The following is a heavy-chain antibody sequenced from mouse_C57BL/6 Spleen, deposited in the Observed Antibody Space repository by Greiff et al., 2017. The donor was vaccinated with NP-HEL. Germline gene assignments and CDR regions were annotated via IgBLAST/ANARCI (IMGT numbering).Heavy chain of an antibody. J-gene: IGHJ4*01. CDR2: INPSSGYT. Sequence: VKLQESGAELARPGASVKMSCKASGYTFTSYTMHWVKQRPGQGLEWIGYINPSSGYTKYNQKFKDKATLTADKSSSTAYMQLSSLTSEDSAVYYCARTDAMDYWGQGTSVTVSS. CDR1: GYTFTSYT. CDR3: ARTDAMDY. V-gene: IGHV1-4*01.